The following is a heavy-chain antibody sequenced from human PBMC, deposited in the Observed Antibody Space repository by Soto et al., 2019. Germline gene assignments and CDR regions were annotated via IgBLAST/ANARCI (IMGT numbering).Heavy chain of an antibody. V-gene: IGHV3-33*01. CDR1: GFTFSSYV. J-gene: IGHJ4*02. CDR2: IWYDGSNK. Sequence: GGSRRRSCAASGFTFSSYVMHWVRQAPGKGLEWVAVIWYDGSNKYYADSVKSRFTISRDNSKNTLYLQMNSLRAEDTAVCYCARAVYSSSPWYFDYWGQGTLVTVSS. D-gene: IGHD6-6*01. CDR3: ARAVYSSSPWYFDY.